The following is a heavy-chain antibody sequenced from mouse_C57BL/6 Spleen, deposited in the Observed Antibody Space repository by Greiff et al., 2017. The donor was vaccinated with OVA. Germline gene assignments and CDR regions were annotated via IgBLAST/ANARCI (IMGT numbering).Heavy chain of an antibody. J-gene: IGHJ2*01. V-gene: IGHV1-82*01. CDR2: IYPGDGDT. Sequence: QVQLKQSGPELVKPGASVKISCKASGYAFSSSWMNWVKQRPGKGLEWIGRIYPGDGDTNYNGKFKGKATLTADKSSSTAYMQLSSLTSEDSAVYFCARDLDSSGPDYWGQGTTLTVSS. CDR3: ARDLDSSGPDY. CDR1: GYAFSSSW. D-gene: IGHD3-2*02.